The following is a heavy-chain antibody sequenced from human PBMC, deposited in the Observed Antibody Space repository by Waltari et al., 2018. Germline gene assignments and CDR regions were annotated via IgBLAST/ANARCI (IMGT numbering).Heavy chain of an antibody. D-gene: IGHD1-1*01. V-gene: IGHV4-61*01. J-gene: IGHJ4*02. CDR3: ARGSDAYKTAY. Sequence: QVQLQESGPGLLKPSETLSLTCTVSGGSVTRASAYWGWIWPPPGKGLEWIGYVSNSGDTNYKPSLRGRVTISLDTSRNQFSLKVSSVTAADTAMYYCARGSDAYKTAYWGQGTLVTVSS. CDR2: VSNSGDT. CDR1: GGSVTRASAY.